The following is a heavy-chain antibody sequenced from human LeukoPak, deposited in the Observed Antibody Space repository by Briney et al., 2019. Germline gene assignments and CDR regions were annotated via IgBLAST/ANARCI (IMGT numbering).Heavy chain of an antibody. CDR3: AREDIVVVPAAIRGAFDN. J-gene: IGHJ3*02. CDR1: GGSISSGDYY. V-gene: IGHV4-30-4*08. Sequence: SETLSLTCTVSGGSISSGDYYWSWIRQPPGKGLEWIGYIYYSGSTYYNPSLKSRVTISVDTSKNQFSLKLSSVTAADTAVYYCAREDIVVVPAAIRGAFDNWGQGTMVTVSS. CDR2: IYYSGST. D-gene: IGHD2-2*02.